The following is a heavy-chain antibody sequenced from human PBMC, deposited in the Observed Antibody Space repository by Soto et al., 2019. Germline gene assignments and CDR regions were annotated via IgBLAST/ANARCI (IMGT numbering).Heavy chain of an antibody. J-gene: IGHJ4*02. CDR2: IIPILGIA. Sequence: GASVKVSCKASGGTFSSYTISWVRQAPGQGLEWMGRIIPILGIANYAQKFQGRVTITADKSTSTAYMELSSLRSEDTAVYYCARGRVLRFLEWPQSFDYWGQGTLVTVSS. CDR3: ARGRVLRFLEWPQSFDY. D-gene: IGHD3-3*01. V-gene: IGHV1-69*02. CDR1: GGTFSSYT.